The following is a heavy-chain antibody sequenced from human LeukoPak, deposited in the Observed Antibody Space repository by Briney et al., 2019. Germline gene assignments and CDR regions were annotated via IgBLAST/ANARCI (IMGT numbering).Heavy chain of an antibody. J-gene: IGHJ4*02. D-gene: IGHD3-10*01. Sequence: PSETLSLTCAVYGGSFSGYYWSWIRQPPGKGLEWIGEINHSGSTNNNPSLKSRVTISVDTSKNQFSLKLSSVTAADTAVYYCATLWFGELLYDYWGQGTLVTVSS. V-gene: IGHV4-34*01. CDR2: INHSGST. CDR1: GGSFSGYY. CDR3: ATLWFGELLYDY.